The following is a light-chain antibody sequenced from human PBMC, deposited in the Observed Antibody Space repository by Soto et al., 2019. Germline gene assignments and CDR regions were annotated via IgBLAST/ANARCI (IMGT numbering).Light chain of an antibody. J-gene: IGKJ4*01. V-gene: IGKV1-39*01. Sequence: DIQMTQSPSSLFASVGDSVTITCRASQTITTYVNWYRQKPGKAPKLLIYAASSLQSGVPSRFSGSGSETEFTLTISSLQPEDFAPYFCQQIYSAPLTFGGGTKVEIK. CDR3: QQIYSAPLT. CDR1: QTITTY. CDR2: AAS.